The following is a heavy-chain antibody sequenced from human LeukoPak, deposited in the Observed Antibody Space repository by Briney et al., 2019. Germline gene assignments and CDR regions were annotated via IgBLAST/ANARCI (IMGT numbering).Heavy chain of an antibody. J-gene: IGHJ6*02. V-gene: IGHV4-34*01. Sequence: SETLSLTCAVYGGSFSGYYWSWIRQPPGKGLEWIGEINHSGSTNYNPSLKSRVTISVDTSKNQFSLKLSSVTAADTAVYYCARAGKGLPYYYGMDVWGQGTTVTVSS. CDR2: INHSGST. CDR1: GGSFSGYY. CDR3: ARAGKGLPYYYGMDV.